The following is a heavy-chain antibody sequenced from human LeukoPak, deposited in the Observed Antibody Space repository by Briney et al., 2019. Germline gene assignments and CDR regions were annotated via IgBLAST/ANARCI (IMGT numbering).Heavy chain of an antibody. D-gene: IGHD3-10*01. Sequence: PGGSLRLSCAASGFTFSSYAMSWVRQAPGKGLEWVSAISGSGGSTYYADSVKGQFTISRDNSKNTLYLQMNSLRAEDTAVYYCAKDQLLWFGELLSGGDYWGQGTLVTVSS. V-gene: IGHV3-23*01. CDR1: GFTFSSYA. J-gene: IGHJ4*02. CDR2: ISGSGGST. CDR3: AKDQLLWFGELLSGGDY.